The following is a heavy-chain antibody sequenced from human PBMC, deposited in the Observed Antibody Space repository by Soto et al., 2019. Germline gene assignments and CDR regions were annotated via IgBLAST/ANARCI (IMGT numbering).Heavy chain of an antibody. CDR3: ARGGVSTRTFDY. Sequence: LGESLKISCKGSGYNFAGYWIAWVRQMPGKGLELMGIIYPSDSDTRYRPSFQGQVTISADKPISSAYLQWSSLRASDTAMYYCARGGVSTRTFDYWGQGTPVTV. D-gene: IGHD3-3*01. V-gene: IGHV5-51*01. CDR1: GYNFAGYW. CDR2: IYPSDSDT. J-gene: IGHJ4*02.